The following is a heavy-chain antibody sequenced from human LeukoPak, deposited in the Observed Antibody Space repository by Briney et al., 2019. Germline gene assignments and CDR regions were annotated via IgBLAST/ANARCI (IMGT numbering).Heavy chain of an antibody. D-gene: IGHD2-8*02. CDR2: IHSTGST. CDR1: GGSISSGNYY. J-gene: IGHJ5*02. V-gene: IGHV4-61*02. Sequence: PSQTLSLTCSVSGGSISSGNYYWSWIRQPAGKGLEWIGRIHSTGSTDHSPSLKNRITLSVDKSMNQFSLEVNSVTAADTAMYYCARGDCTGTSCYNTNWFDPWGQGTLVTVSS. CDR3: ARGDCTGTSCYNTNWFDP.